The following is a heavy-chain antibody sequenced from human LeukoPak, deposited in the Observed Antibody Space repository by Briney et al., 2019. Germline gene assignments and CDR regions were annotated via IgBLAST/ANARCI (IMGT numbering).Heavy chain of an antibody. V-gene: IGHV3-48*03. CDR2: ISSSGSTI. CDR3: AREGALTVTKDAFDI. D-gene: IGHD4-17*01. Sequence: GGSLRLSCAASGFIVTSYEMNWVRQARGKGLEEVSYISSSGSTISYADSVKGRFTISRDNDKNSLYLQMNSLRAEDTAVYYCAREGALTVTKDAFDIWGQGTKVTVSS. J-gene: IGHJ3*02. CDR1: GFIVTSYE.